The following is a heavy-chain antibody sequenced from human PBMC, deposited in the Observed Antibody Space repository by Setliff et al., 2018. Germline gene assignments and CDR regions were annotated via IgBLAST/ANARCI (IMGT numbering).Heavy chain of an antibody. CDR1: GGSFSGYY. D-gene: IGHD3-10*01. V-gene: IGHV4-34*01. CDR2: INHNGST. J-gene: IGHJ5*02. Sequence: PSETLSLTCAVYGGSFSGYYWSWIRQPPGKGLEWIGEINHNGSTNYNPSLKSRVTISVDTSKNQFSLKLTSVTAADTAVYYCARSGDYGSGRLSPWGQGTLVTVSS. CDR3: ARSGDYGSGRLSP.